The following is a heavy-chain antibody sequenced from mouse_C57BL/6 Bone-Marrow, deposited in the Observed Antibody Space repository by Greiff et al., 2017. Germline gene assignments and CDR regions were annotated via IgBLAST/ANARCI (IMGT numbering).Heavy chain of an antibody. V-gene: IGHV1-61*01. CDR1: GYTFTSYW. D-gene: IGHD1-1*02. CDR3: ARSRGKNLAIWGDYYAMDY. J-gene: IGHJ4*01. Sequence: QVQLQQPGAELVRPGSSVKLSCKASGYTFTSYWMDWVKQRPGQGLEWIGNIYPSDSETHYNQKFKDKATLTVDKSSSTAYMQLSSLTSEDSAVYYCARSRGKNLAIWGDYYAMDYGGQGTSVTVSA. CDR2: IYPSDSET.